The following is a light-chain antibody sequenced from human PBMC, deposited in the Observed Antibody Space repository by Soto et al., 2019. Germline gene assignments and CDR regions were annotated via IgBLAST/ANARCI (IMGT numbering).Light chain of an antibody. CDR3: QSYDSSLSGYVV. CDR2: GNS. CDR1: SSNIGAGYD. V-gene: IGLV1-40*01. Sequence: QAVVTQPPSVSGAPGQRVTISCTGSSSNIGAGYDVHWYQQLPGTAPKLLIYGNSNRPSGVPDRFSGSKSGTSASLAITGRQAADEADYYCQSYDSSLSGYVVFGGGTKLTVL. J-gene: IGLJ2*01.